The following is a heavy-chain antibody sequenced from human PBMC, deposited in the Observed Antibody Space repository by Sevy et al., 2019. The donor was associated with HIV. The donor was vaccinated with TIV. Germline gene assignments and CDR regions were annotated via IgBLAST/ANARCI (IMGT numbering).Heavy chain of an antibody. CDR1: GFTFSNYW. Sequence: GGSLRLSCAASGFTFSNYWMSWVRQAPGKGLEWVANIKQGGREKYYVDSVKGRFTISRDNAKNSLYLQMNSLRVEDTAVYYCARGGDDGAFDIWGQGTMVTVSS. D-gene: IGHD2-21*02. V-gene: IGHV3-7*01. J-gene: IGHJ3*02. CDR2: IKQGGREK. CDR3: ARGGDDGAFDI.